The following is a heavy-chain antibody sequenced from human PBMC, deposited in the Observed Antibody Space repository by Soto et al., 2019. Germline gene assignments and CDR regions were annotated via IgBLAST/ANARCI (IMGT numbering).Heavy chain of an antibody. D-gene: IGHD6-19*01. J-gene: IGHJ4*02. CDR1: GFTFSSYG. CDR2: ISYDGSNK. V-gene: IGHV3-30*18. CDR3: AKDGASSGWPNFDY. Sequence: GGSLRLSCAASGFTFSSYGMNWVRQAPGKGLEWVAVISYDGSNKYYADSVKGRFTISRDNSKNTLYLQMNSLRAEDTAVYYCAKDGASSGWPNFDYWGQGTLVPVSS.